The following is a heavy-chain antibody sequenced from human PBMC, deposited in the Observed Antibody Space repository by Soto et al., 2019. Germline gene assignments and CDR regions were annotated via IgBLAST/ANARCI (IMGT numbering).Heavy chain of an antibody. Sequence: SETLSLTCTVSGGSISSGDYYWSWIRQPPGKGLEWIGYIYYSGSTYYNPSLKSRVTISVDTSKNQFSLKLSSVTAADTAVYYCARTDCSGGSCYADYWGQGTLVTVSS. CDR1: GGSISSGDYY. V-gene: IGHV4-30-4*01. J-gene: IGHJ4*02. CDR3: ARTDCSGGSCYADY. CDR2: IYYSGST. D-gene: IGHD2-15*01.